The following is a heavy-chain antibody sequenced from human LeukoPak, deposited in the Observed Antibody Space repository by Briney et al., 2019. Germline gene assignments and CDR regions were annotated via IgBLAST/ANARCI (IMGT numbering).Heavy chain of an antibody. D-gene: IGHD3-22*01. V-gene: IGHV1-18*01. Sequence: ASVKVSCKASGYSFSNYGLSWVRQARGQGLEWMGWISAYNGNTNYAQKFQGRVTMTTDTSTSTAYMELRSLRSDDTAVYYCAKVFTYYYDRSGYELYYFDYWGQGTLVPVSS. CDR3: AKVFTYYYDRSGYELYYFDY. CDR2: ISAYNGNT. CDR1: GYSFSNYG. J-gene: IGHJ4*02.